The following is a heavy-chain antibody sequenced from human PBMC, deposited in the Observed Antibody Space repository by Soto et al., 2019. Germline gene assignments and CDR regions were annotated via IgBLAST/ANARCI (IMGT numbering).Heavy chain of an antibody. D-gene: IGHD2-15*01. CDR2: IKEDGSEK. V-gene: IGHV3-7*01. CDR1: GYSFTSYW. Sequence: GESLKISCKGSGYSFTSYWISWVRQAPGKGLEWLANIKEDGSEKYYVDSLKGRFTISRDNAKNSLYVQMNSLRVEDTAVYYCARGGIGYCSGGTCFYTAFDIWGQGSMVTVSS. CDR3: ARGGIGYCSGGTCFYTAFDI. J-gene: IGHJ3*02.